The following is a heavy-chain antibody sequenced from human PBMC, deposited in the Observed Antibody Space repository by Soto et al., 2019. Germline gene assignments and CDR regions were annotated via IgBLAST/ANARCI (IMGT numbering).Heavy chain of an antibody. CDR2: ISNNGDRT. V-gene: IGHV3-23*01. CDR3: AKDQQWEVRHYFDY. D-gene: IGHD1-26*01. J-gene: IGHJ4*02. Sequence: EVQLLESGGDLVQPGGSLRLSCAASGFTFSASTMTWVRQAPGKGLEWISSISNNGDRTYYAASVKGRFTVSRDNSKNTLYLQMNTLRVEDTALYYCAKDQQWEVRHYFDYWGQGTLVTVSS. CDR1: GFTFSAST.